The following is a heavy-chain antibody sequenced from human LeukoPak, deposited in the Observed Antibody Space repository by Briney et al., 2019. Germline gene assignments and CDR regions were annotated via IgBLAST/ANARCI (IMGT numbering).Heavy chain of an antibody. V-gene: IGHV1-18*01. CDR2: VSAYNGNT. J-gene: IGHJ4*02. CDR3: ARVHRYCSGGSCYDY. CDR1: GYTFTSYG. Sequence: ASVKVSCKASGYTFTSYGINWVRQAPGQGLEWMGWVSAYNGNTNYAQKLQGRVTMTTDTSTSTAYMELRSLRSDDTAMYYCARVHRYCSGGSCYDYWGQGTLVTVSS. D-gene: IGHD2-15*01.